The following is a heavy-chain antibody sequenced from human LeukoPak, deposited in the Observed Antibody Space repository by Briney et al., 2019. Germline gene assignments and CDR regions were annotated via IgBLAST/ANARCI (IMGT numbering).Heavy chain of an antibody. CDR1: GFTFSSYG. V-gene: IGHV3-30*18. CDR3: AKHRGYSYGSLGMDV. Sequence: GGSLRLSCAASGFTFSSYGMHWVRQAPGKGLEWVAVISYDGSNKYYADSVKGRFTISRDNSKNTLYLQMNSLRAEDTAVYYCAKHRGYSYGSLGMDVWGQGTTVTVSS. D-gene: IGHD5-18*01. CDR2: ISYDGSNK. J-gene: IGHJ6*02.